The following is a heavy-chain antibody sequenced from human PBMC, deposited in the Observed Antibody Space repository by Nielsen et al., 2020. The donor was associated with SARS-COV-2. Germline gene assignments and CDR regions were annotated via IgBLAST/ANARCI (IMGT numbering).Heavy chain of an antibody. D-gene: IGHD6-13*01. CDR1: GYTLTELS. CDR2: FDPEDGET. Sequence: ASVKVSCKVSGYTLTELSMHWVQQAPGKGLEWMGGFDPEDGETIYAQKFQGRVTMTEDTSTDTAYMELSSLRSEDTAVYYCATGPGQLVLGWFDPWGQGTLVTVSS. CDR3: ATGPGQLVLGWFDP. J-gene: IGHJ5*02. V-gene: IGHV1-24*01.